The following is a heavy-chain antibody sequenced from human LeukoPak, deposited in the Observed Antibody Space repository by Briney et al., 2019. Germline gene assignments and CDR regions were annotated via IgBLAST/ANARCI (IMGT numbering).Heavy chain of an antibody. Sequence: ASVKVSCKASGFTLSSSAVQWVRQGRGQRLEWIGWIVVGSGNTDYAQNFQERVTITSVMSTNTAYMELSSLRSEDTAVYYCAADSDWTYYYYYMDVWGEGTSVTVSS. CDR1: GFTLSSSA. CDR2: IVVGSGNT. CDR3: AADSDWTYYYYYMDV. D-gene: IGHD1-1*01. V-gene: IGHV1-58*01. J-gene: IGHJ6*03.